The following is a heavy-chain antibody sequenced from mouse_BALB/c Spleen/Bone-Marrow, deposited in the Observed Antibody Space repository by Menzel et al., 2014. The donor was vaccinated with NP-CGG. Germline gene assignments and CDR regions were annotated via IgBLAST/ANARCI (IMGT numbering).Heavy chain of an antibody. Sequence: EVQGVESGGGLVQPGGSLKLSCAASGFDFSRFRMSWVRQAPGKGLEWIGEINPDSSTINYTPSLKDKFIISRDNAXDTLYLQMSKVRSEDTALYYCARLNYYGNLFVWGAGTTVTVSS. CDR3: ARLNYYGNLFV. D-gene: IGHD1-1*01. J-gene: IGHJ1*01. CDR1: GFDFSRFR. V-gene: IGHV4-1*02. CDR2: INPDSSTI.